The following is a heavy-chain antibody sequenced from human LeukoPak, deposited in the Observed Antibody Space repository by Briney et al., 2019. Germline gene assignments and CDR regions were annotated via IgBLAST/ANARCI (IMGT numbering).Heavy chain of an antibody. CDR1: GASVSSIGYS. D-gene: IGHD3-10*01. CDR2: IYQSGSA. J-gene: IGHJ3*02. CDR3: ARGDGSGSYSDDAFDI. Sequence: SETLSLTCGVSGASVSSIGYSWSWIRQPPGRGLEWIGFIYQSGSASYNPSLQSRVTISIDKSKNQFSLNLSSVTAADTAVYYCARGDGSGSYSDDAFDIWGQGTMVTVSS. V-gene: IGHV4-30-2*01.